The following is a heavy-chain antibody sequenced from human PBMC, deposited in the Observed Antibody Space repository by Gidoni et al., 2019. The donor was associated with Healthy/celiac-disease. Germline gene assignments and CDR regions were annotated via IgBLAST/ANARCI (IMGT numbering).Heavy chain of an antibody. CDR2: IRSKAYGGTT. J-gene: IGHJ4*02. V-gene: IGHV3-49*03. Sequence: EVQLVESGGGLVQPGRSLRLSCTASGCTLGDYAMSWFRQAPRKGLEWVGFIRSKAYGGTTEYAASVKGRFTISRDDSKSIAYLQMNSLKTEDTAVYYCTRAGLRFLEWLLPGDYWGQGTLVTVSS. D-gene: IGHD3-3*01. CDR1: GCTLGDYA. CDR3: TRAGLRFLEWLLPGDY.